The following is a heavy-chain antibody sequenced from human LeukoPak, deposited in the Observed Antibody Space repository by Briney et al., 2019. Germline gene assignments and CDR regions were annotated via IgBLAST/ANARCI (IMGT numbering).Heavy chain of an antibody. CDR2: TIPIFGTA. D-gene: IGHD2-2*01. V-gene: IGHV1-69*01. J-gene: IGHJ5*02. CDR1: GGTFSSYA. Sequence: GSSVKVSCKASGGTFSSYAISWVRQAPGQGLEWMGGTIPIFGTANYAQKFQGRVTITADESTSTAYMELSSLRSEDTAVYYCARDWPPVADQLLNNWFDPWGQGTLVTVSS. CDR3: ARDWPPVADQLLNNWFDP.